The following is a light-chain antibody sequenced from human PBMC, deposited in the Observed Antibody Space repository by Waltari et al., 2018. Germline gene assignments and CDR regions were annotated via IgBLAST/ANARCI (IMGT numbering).Light chain of an antibody. J-gene: IGLJ3*02. Sequence: FMLTQPHSVSESPGKTVTISCTRNSGSIGRNYVHWYHQRPGGAPTIVIFEDDKRPSGVPDRFSGSIDSASNSASLTLSGLEIEDEGDYYCQSYDGGIWVFGGGTRLTVL. CDR1: SGSIGRNY. CDR3: QSYDGGIWV. V-gene: IGLV6-57*04. CDR2: EDD.